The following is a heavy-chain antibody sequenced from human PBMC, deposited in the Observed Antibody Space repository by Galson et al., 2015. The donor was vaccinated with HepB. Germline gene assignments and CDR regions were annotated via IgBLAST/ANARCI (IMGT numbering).Heavy chain of an antibody. CDR1: GFTFSSYT. Sequence: SLRLSCAASGFTFSSYTMSWVRQAPGRGLEWVSSIYGSSRYIYYADSLRGRFTISRDNANNSLFLQLNRLEAEDTAVYFCVRDSVWGEDPPNFDNWGQGTLVAVSS. J-gene: IGHJ4*02. CDR2: IYGSSRYI. CDR3: VRDSVWGEDPPNFDN. V-gene: IGHV3-21*01. D-gene: IGHD1-26*01.